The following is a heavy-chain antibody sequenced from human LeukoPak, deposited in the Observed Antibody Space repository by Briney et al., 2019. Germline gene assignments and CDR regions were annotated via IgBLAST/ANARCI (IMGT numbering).Heavy chain of an antibody. D-gene: IGHD3-16*01. Sequence: GSLRLSCAASGFSFNIYAMSWVRQPPGKGLEWIGYIYYSGSPNYNPSLKSRVTISVDTSKNQFSLKLSSVPAADTAVYYCARRRSDAYSFDYWGQGTLDTVSS. CDR2: IYYSGSP. V-gene: IGHV4-59*08. CDR3: ARRRSDAYSFDY. CDR1: GFSFNIYA. J-gene: IGHJ4*02.